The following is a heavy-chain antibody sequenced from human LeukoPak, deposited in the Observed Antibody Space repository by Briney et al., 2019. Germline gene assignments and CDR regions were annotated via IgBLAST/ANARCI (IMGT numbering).Heavy chain of an antibody. CDR1: GXRFTTYW. CDR2: IQPADSQT. J-gene: IGHJ3*02. V-gene: IGHV5-51*01. Sequence: GESLKISCMGSGXRFTTYWIDWVRQVPGKGLEWMGLIQPADSQTRYNPSFQGQVTLSDDKSINTAYLQWSSLRPSDTAIYYCARRLRTGGFDIWGQGTEVTVSS. D-gene: IGHD1-1*01. CDR3: ARRLRTGGFDI.